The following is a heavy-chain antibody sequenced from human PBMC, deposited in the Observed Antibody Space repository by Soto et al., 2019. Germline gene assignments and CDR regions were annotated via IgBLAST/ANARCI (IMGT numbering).Heavy chain of an antibody. J-gene: IGHJ6*02. Sequence: SETLPLTCTVSGGSISRSSYYWGWIRQPPEKGLEWIGSIYYSGSTYYNPSHKSRVTISYDTSKNQFSLKLSSVYAADTAVYYCARWPIAARSYYYYYGMDVWGQWTAVTVSS. CDR2: IYYSGST. CDR3: ARWPIAARSYYYYYGMDV. CDR1: GGSISRSSYY. D-gene: IGHD6-6*01. V-gene: IGHV4-39*07.